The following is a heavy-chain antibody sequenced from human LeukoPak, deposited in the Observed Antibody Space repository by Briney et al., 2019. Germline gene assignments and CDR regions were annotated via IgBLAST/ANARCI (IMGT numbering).Heavy chain of an antibody. V-gene: IGHV3-23*01. D-gene: IGHD1-1*01. CDR1: GFTFSSNG. CDR3: AKVVGTGTTPTDY. J-gene: IGHJ4*02. CDR2: ISGRDSNT. Sequence: GGSLRLSCAASGFTFSSNGMSWVRQAPGKGLEWVSTISGRDSNTYYADSVEGRFTISRDNSKNTLYLQMNSLRAEDTAVYYCAKVVGTGTTPTDYWGQGTLVTVSS.